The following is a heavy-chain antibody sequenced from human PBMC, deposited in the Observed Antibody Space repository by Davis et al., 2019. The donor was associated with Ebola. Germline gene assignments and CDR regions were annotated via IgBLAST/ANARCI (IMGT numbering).Heavy chain of an antibody. CDR3: ARDFDGGNYYFDY. CDR1: GGSFSSHP. V-gene: IGHV1-69*13. Sequence: SVKVSCKTSGGSFSSHPISWVRQAPRQGLEWMGGIIPIFDTPHYAQKFQGRITITADASTSTAYTELSSLRSEDTATYFCARDFDGGNYYFDYWGPGTPVTVPS. D-gene: IGHD3-9*01. CDR2: IIPIFDTP. J-gene: IGHJ4*02.